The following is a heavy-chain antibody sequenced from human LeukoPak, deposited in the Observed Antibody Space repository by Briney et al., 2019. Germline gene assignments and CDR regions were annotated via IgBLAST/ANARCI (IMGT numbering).Heavy chain of an antibody. CDR1: GYTFTGYY. Sequence: ASVKVSCKASGYTFTGYYMHWVRQAPGQGLEWMGWINPNSGGTNYAQKFQGRVTMTRDTSISTAYMELRRLRSDDTAVYYCARTPFVLSVRGVIIKDYWGQGTLVTVSS. CDR2: INPNSGGT. J-gene: IGHJ4*02. D-gene: IGHD3-10*01. V-gene: IGHV1-2*02. CDR3: ARTPFVLSVRGVIIKDY.